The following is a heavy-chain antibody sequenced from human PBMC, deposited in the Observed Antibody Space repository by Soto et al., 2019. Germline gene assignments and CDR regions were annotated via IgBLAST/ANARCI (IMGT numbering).Heavy chain of an antibody. J-gene: IGHJ6*02. Sequence: GGSLRLSCEASGFPFSTSSMSWVRQAPGKGLEWVSTISDSGSTYYVDSVKGRFTISRDISKNTLYLQMNSLRAEDTAVYYCAKDLGGLGISDGMDVWGQGTTVTVSS. D-gene: IGHD3-16*01. CDR1: GFPFSTSS. V-gene: IGHV3-23*01. CDR3: AKDLGGLGISDGMDV. CDR2: ISDSGST.